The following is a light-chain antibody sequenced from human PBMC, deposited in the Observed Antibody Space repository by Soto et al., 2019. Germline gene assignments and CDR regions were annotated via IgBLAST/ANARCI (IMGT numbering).Light chain of an antibody. CDR2: SAS. J-gene: IGKJ5*01. CDR3: QQADTFPIT. V-gene: IGKV1-39*01. CDR1: QSITDY. Sequence: DIQMTQSPSSLSASVGDRVTITCRASQSITDYLNWYQHKPGKAPKLLIYSASSLQSGVPSRFSGSGFGTDFTLTISSLQPEDFATYYCQQADTFPITFGQGTRLEIK.